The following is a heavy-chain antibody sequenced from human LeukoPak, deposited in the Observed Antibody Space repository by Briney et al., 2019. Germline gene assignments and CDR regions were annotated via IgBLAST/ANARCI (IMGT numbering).Heavy chain of an antibody. CDR2: ISSSSSYI. J-gene: IGHJ3*02. D-gene: IGHD6-19*01. CDR1: GFTFSSYA. CDR3: ARGPEDSSGWEGPAGAFDI. V-gene: IGHV3-21*01. Sequence: PGGSLRLSCAASGFTFSSYAMNWVRQAPGKGLEWVSSISSSSSYIYYADSVKGRFTISRDNAKNSLYLQMNSLRAEDTAVYYCARGPEDSSGWEGPAGAFDIWGQGTMVTVSS.